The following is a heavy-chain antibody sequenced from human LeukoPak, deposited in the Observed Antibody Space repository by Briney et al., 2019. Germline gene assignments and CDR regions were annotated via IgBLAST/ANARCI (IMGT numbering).Heavy chain of an antibody. J-gene: IGHJ4*02. Sequence: GGSLRLSCAASGFTFSAYAMNWVRQAPGKGLEWVSVISVSGLSTYYADSVKGRFTISRDNYKNTLYLQMNSLRAEDTAVYYCAKIYSGYESSDYWGQGTLVTVSS. V-gene: IGHV3-23*01. CDR3: AKIYSGYESSDY. CDR1: GFTFSAYA. CDR2: ISVSGLST. D-gene: IGHD5-12*01.